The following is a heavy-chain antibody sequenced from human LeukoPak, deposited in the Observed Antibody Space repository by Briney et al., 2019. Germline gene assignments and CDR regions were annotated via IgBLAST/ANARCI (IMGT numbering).Heavy chain of an antibody. CDR2: FDPEDGET. J-gene: IGHJ6*02. CDR3: ATGPGLYYYYGMDV. D-gene: IGHD6-19*01. Sequence: GASVKVSCKVSGYTLTELSMHWVRQAPGKGPEWMGGFDPEDGETIYAQKFQGRVTMTEDTSTDTAYMELSSLRSEDTAVYYCATGPGLYYYYGMDVWGQGTTVTVSS. CDR1: GYTLTELS. V-gene: IGHV1-24*01.